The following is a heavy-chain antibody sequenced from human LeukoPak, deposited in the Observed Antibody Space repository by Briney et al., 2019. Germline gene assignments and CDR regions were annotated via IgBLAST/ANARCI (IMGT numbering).Heavy chain of an antibody. D-gene: IGHD1-14*01. V-gene: IGHV4-34*01. J-gene: IGHJ5*02. CDR3: ARGDRYNWFDP. CDR1: GGSFSGYY. Sequence: SETLSLTCAVYGGSFSGYYWSWIRQPPGKGLEWIGEINHSGSTNYNPSLKSRVTISVDTSKNQFSLKPSSVTAADTAVYYCARGDRYNWFDPWGQGTLVTVSS. CDR2: INHSGST.